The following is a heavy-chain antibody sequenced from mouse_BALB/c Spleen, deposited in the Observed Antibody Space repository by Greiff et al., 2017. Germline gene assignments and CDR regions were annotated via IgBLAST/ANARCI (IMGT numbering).Heavy chain of an antibody. CDR3: ARVYYYGSSYYFDD. CDR2: IWGDGST. D-gene: IGHD1-1*01. J-gene: IGHJ2*01. V-gene: IGHV2-6-7*01. CDR1: GFSLTGYG. Sequence: VKLQESGPGLVAPSQSLSITCTVSGFSLTGYGVNWVRQPPGKGLEWLGMIWGDGSTDYNSALKSRLSISKDNSKSQVFLKMNSLQTDDTARYYCARVYYYGSSYYFDDWGQGTTLTVSS.